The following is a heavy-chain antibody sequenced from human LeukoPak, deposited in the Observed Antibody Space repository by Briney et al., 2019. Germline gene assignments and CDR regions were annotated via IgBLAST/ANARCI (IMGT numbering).Heavy chain of an antibody. V-gene: IGHV1-18*04. CDR2: ISAYNGNT. CDR3: ARGVAARDDAFDI. D-gene: IGHD6-6*01. J-gene: IGHJ3*02. Sequence: GASVKVSCKASGYTFTGYYMHWVRQAPGQGLEWMGWISAYNGNTNYAQKLQGRVTMTTDTSTSTAYMGLRSLRSDDTAVYYCARGVAARDDAFDIWGQGTMVTVSS. CDR1: GYTFTGYY.